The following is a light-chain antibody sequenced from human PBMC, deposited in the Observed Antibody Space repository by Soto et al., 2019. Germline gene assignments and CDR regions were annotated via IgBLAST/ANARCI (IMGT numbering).Light chain of an antibody. V-gene: IGKV1-27*01. CDR2: ATS. Sequence: DIQLTQSQSSLSASVGDRVTITCRASQAISSYLAWYQQKPGKVPELLIYATSTLQSGAPSRFSGSGSGTEFTLTISSMQPEDVATYYCHKYNHAPTFGGGTKVEIK. CDR1: QAISSY. CDR3: HKYNHAPT. J-gene: IGKJ4*01.